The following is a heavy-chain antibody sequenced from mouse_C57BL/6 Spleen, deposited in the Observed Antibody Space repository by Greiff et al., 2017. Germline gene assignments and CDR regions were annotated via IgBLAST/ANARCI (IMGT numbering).Heavy chain of an antibody. Sequence: EVKLMESEGGLVQPGSSMKLSCTASGFTFSDYYMAWVRQVPEKGLEWVANINYDGSSTYYLDSLKSRFIISRDNAKNILYLQMSSLKSEDTATYYCARDQDYYGSSFYAMDYWGQGTSVTVSS. V-gene: IGHV5-16*01. J-gene: IGHJ4*01. CDR3: ARDQDYYGSSFYAMDY. D-gene: IGHD1-1*01. CDR1: GFTFSDYY. CDR2: INYDGSST.